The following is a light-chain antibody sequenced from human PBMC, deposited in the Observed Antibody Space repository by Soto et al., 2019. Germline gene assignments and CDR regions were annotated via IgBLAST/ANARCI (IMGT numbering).Light chain of an antibody. Sequence: QSVLTQPPSASGTPGQRVTISCSGSSSNIGSNYVYWYQQLPGTAPKLLIYRSNQRPSGVPDRFSGSKSGTSASLALSVLRSEDEAHYYCAAWDDSLSGVVFGGGTKLTVL. CDR2: RSN. CDR3: AAWDDSLSGVV. J-gene: IGLJ2*01. V-gene: IGLV1-47*01. CDR1: SSNIGSNY.